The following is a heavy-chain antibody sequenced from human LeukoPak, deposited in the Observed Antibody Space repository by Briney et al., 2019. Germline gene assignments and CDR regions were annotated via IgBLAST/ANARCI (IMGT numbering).Heavy chain of an antibody. Sequence: ASVKVSCKASGYTFTGYYMHWVRQAPGQGLEWMGWINPNSGGTNYAQKFQGRVTMTRDTSISTAYMELSRLRSDDTAVYYCARHGSSWYGPLRRYMDVWGKGTTVTISS. CDR2: INPNSGGT. D-gene: IGHD6-13*01. CDR1: GYTFTGYY. J-gene: IGHJ6*03. V-gene: IGHV1-2*02. CDR3: ARHGSSWYGPLRRYMDV.